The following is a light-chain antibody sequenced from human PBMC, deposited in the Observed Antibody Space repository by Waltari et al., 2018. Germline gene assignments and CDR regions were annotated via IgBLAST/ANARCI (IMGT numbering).Light chain of an antibody. CDR2: GAS. CDR3: QESYGLPYT. V-gene: IGKV1-39*01. Sequence: IQMTQSPSSLSASVGDRVTIPCRSSYSIDNSLNWYQQKPGKAPKVLIYGASTLESGVPSRFSGSGSGTDFTLTISSLQPEDFATYYCQESYGLPYTFGQGTKLEIK. CDR1: YSIDNS. J-gene: IGKJ2*01.